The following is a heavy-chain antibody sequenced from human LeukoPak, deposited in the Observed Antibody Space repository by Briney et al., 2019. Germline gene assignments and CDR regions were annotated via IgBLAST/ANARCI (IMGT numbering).Heavy chain of an antibody. CDR3: ARDYGDYASFDAFDI. D-gene: IGHD4-17*01. J-gene: IGHJ3*02. V-gene: IGHV3-21*01. CDR1: GFTFSSYS. Sequence: WGSLRLSCAASGFTFSSYSMNWVRQAPGKGLEWVSSISSSSSYIYYADSVKGRFTISRDNAKNSLYLQMNSLRAEDTAVYYCARDYGDYASFDAFDIWGQGTMVTVSS. CDR2: ISSSSSYI.